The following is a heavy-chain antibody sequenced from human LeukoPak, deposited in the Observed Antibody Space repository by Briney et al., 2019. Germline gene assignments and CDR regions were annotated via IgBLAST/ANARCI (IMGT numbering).Heavy chain of an antibody. CDR2: IYYSGST. J-gene: IGHJ2*01. V-gene: IGHV4-59*12. CDR3: ARANGDYLARYFDL. D-gene: IGHD4-17*01. CDR1: GGSISSYY. Sequence: SETLSLTCTVSGGSISSYYWSWIQQPPGKGLEWIGYIYYSGSTNYNPSLKSRVTMSVDTSKNQFSLKLSSVTAADTAVYYCARANGDYLARYFDLWGRGTLVTVSS.